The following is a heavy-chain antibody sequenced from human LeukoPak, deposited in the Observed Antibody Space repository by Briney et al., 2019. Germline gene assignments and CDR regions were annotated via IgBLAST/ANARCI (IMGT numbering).Heavy chain of an antibody. CDR2: IYYSGST. CDR3: AGLVATISSPFDY. CDR1: GGSISRGDYY. Sequence: SETLSLTCTVSGGSISRGDYYWSCIRQPPEKPLEWIGYIYYSGSTYYNTYFKSRVTISVDTSKNKFCLKLSSVTAAETAVYYCAGLVATISSPFDYWGQGTLVTVSS. J-gene: IGHJ4*02. V-gene: IGHV4-30-4*01. D-gene: IGHD5-12*01.